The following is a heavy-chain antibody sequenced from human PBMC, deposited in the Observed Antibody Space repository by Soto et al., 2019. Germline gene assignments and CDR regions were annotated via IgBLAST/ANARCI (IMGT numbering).Heavy chain of an antibody. J-gene: IGHJ4*02. Sequence: LSETLSLPCSVSGFAISRGYYWSWVRQPPGKGLEWIGSIYPSVSSYHNPSLATRLGLSIDASKNQFTLNLTSVTAADTALYFCAREKVGTTFFDTWGQGIQVTVSS. CDR1: GFAISRGYY. CDR2: IYPSVSS. CDR3: AREKVGTTFFDT. D-gene: IGHD2-21*02. V-gene: IGHV4-38-2*02.